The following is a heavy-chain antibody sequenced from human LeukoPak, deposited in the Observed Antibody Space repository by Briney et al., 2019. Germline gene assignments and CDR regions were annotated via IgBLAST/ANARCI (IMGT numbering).Heavy chain of an antibody. CDR2: IYYSGST. V-gene: IGHV4-59*01. CDR1: GGSISSYY. D-gene: IGHD6-13*01. Sequence: DPSETLSLTCTVSGGSISSYYWSWIRQPPGKGLEWIGYIYYSGSTNYNPSLKSRVTISVDTSKNQFSLKLSSVTAADTAVYYCARESSSWFRRDYYMDVWGKGTTVTVSS. J-gene: IGHJ6*03. CDR3: ARESSSWFRRDYYMDV.